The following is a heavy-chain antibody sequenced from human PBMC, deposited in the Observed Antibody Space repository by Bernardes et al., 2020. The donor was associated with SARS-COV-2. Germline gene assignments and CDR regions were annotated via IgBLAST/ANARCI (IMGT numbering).Heavy chain of an antibody. CDR3: AKEEGELRFSPDYYYYYAMDV. V-gene: IGHV4-61*02. D-gene: IGHD3-3*01. J-gene: IGHJ6*02. Sequence: SETLSLTCAVSGASVNRGDYYWNWIRQPAGRGLEWIGRVYTTGDSNYNPSLKGRVTMSIDTSRNHFSLKLRSVTAADTAVYYCAKEEGELRFSPDYYYYYAMDVWGQGTTVTVSS. CDR2: VYTTGDS. CDR1: GASVNRGDYY.